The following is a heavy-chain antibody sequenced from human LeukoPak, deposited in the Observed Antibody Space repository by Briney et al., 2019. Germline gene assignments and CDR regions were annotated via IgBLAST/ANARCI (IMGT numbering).Heavy chain of an antibody. J-gene: IGHJ3*02. Sequence: GGSLRLSCVASGFTFSSYGMHWVRQAPGKGLAWVAIIWNDGSYKYYGDSVKRRFTISRDNSKNTLYLQMNGLRAEDTAIYYCARVLAWGTGWWENAFDIWGQGTTVTVSS. CDR2: IWNDGSYK. V-gene: IGHV3-33*01. CDR1: GFTFSSYG. D-gene: IGHD6-19*01. CDR3: ARVLAWGTGWWENAFDI.